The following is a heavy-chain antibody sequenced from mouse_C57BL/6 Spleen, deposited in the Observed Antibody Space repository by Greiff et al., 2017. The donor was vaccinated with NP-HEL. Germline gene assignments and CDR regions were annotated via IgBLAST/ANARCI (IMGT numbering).Heavy chain of an antibody. CDR2: FDPSDSYT. CDR1: GYTFTSYW. CDR3: ARYITTVVADAMDY. Sequence: QVQLQQPGAELVMPGASVKLSCKASGYTFTSYWMHWVKQRPGQGLEWIGEFDPSDSYTNYNQKFKGKSTLTVDKSSSTAYMQLSSLTSEDSAVYYCARYITTVVADAMDYWGQGTSVTVSS. J-gene: IGHJ4*01. D-gene: IGHD1-1*01. V-gene: IGHV1-69*01.